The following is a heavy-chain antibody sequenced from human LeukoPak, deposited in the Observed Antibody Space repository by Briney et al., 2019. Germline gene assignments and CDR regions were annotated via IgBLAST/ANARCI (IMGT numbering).Heavy chain of an antibody. J-gene: IGHJ4*02. CDR1: GGTFSSYA. D-gene: IGHD4-17*01. CDR2: IIPIFGTA. CDR3: ARDPSKNGDYRYYFDY. Sequence: SVKVSCKASGGTFSSYAISWVRQAPGQGLEWMGGIIPIFGTANYAQKFQGRVTITADESTSTAYMELSSLRSEDTAVYYCARDPSKNGDYRYYFDYWGQGTLVTVSS. V-gene: IGHV1-69*13.